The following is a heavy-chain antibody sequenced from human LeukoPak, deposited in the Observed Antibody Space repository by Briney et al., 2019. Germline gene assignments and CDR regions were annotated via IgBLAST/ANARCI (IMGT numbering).Heavy chain of an antibody. V-gene: IGHV4-31*03. D-gene: IGHD6-25*01. CDR3: ARDHTAAPYFDY. Sequence: SETLSLTCTVSGGSISSGGYYWSWIRQHPGKGLEWIGYIYYSGSTYYNPSLKSRVTISVDTSKNQFSLKLSSVTAADTAVYYCARDHTAAPYFDYWGQGTLVTVSS. J-gene: IGHJ4*02. CDR2: IYYSGST. CDR1: GGSISSGGYY.